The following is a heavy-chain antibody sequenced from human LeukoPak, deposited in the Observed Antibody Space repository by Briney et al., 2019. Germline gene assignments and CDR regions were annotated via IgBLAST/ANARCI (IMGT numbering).Heavy chain of an antibody. D-gene: IGHD5-24*01. J-gene: IGHJ4*02. V-gene: IGHV4-4*07. Sequence: PSETLSLTCTVSGASITTNYWNWIRQPAGKGLEWIGLIYTGGSTNYNPSLKSRVTMSVDTSKSQLSLKLNSVTAADTAIYYCARDRRDGYNSFYFFDYWGQGTLVTVSS. CDR3: ARDRRDGYNSFYFFDY. CDR2: IYTGGST. CDR1: GASITTNY.